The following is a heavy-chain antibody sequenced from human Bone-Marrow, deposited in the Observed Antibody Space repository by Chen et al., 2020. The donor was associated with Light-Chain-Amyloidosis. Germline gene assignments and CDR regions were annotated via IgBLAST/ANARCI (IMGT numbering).Heavy chain of an antibody. D-gene: IGHD3-3*01. CDR3: ARGDYDLGYFDY. V-gene: IGHV4-30-4*01. J-gene: IGHJ4*02. CDR1: GGSISRGDYY. Sequence: QVQLQVSGPGLVKPSQTLSLTCTVSGGSISRGDYYWSWIRQPPGKGLEWIGYIYYSGSSHFNPSLKSRVTMSLNTSKNQFSLKLNSVTAADTAVFYCARGDYDLGYFDYWGQGMLVTVSS. CDR2: IYYSGSS.